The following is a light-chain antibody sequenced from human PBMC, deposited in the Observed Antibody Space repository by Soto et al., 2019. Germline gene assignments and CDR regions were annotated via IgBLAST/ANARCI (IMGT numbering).Light chain of an antibody. V-gene: IGLV2-11*01. CDR2: DVT. J-gene: IGLJ1*01. CDR1: SSDVGGYTF. CDR3: CSYAGSHTYV. Sequence: QSALTQPRSVSGSPGQSVTISCTGTSSDVGGYTFVSWYQQHPGKAPKVMIYDVTKRPSGVPDRFSGSKSGNTASLTISGLQAEDEADYYCCSYAGSHTYVFGTGTKLTVL.